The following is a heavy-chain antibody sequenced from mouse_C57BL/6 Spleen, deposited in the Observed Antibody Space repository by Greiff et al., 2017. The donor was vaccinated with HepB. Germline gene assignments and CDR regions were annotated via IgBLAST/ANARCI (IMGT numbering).Heavy chain of an antibody. CDR2: IYPGDGDT. CDR3: AKSLTGTEFAY. V-gene: IGHV1-80*01. CDR1: GYAFSSYW. D-gene: IGHD4-1*01. Sequence: QVQLKESGAELVKPGASVKISCKASGYAFSSYWMNWVKQRPGKGLEWIGQIYPGDGDTNYNGKFKGKATLTADKSSSTAYMQLSSLTSEDSAVYFCAKSLTGTEFAYWGQGTLVTVSA. J-gene: IGHJ3*01.